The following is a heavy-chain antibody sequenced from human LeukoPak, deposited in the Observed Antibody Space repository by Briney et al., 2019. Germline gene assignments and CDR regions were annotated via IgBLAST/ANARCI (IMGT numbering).Heavy chain of an antibody. D-gene: IGHD4-17*01. CDR1: GFTFSSYW. CDR3: AKASTTGNPQGAIDY. J-gene: IGHJ4*02. CDR2: IKQDGSDK. Sequence: GGSLRLSCAASGFTFSSYWMSWVRQAPGKGLEWVANIKQDGSDKYYVDSVKGRFTISRDNAKNSLYLQMNSLRAEDTAVYYCAKASTTGNPQGAIDYWGQGTLVTVSS. V-gene: IGHV3-7*01.